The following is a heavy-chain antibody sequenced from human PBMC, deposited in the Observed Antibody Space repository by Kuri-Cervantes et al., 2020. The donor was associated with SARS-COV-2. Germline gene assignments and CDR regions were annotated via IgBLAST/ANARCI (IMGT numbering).Heavy chain of an antibody. D-gene: IGHD2-2*02. CDR1: GFTFSSYS. J-gene: IGHJ6*02. V-gene: IGHV3-21*01. Sequence: LSLTCAASGFTFSSYSMNWVRQAPGKGLEWVSSISSSSSYIYYADSVKGRFTTSRDNAKNSLYLQMNSLRAEDTAVYYCARGYCSSTSCYTDYYYGMDVWGQGTTVTVSS. CDR2: ISSSSSYI. CDR3: ARGYCSSTSCYTDYYYGMDV.